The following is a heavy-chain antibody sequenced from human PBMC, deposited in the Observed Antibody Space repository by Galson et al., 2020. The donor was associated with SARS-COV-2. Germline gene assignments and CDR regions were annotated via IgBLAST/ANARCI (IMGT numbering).Heavy chain of an antibody. CDR3: ARDMGWTADGYQAAFHL. CDR2: LYPSGDT. CDR1: GASIDSYF. D-gene: IGHD6-13*01. J-gene: IGHJ3*01. V-gene: IGHV4-4*08. Sequence: SETLSLTCTVSGASIDSYFWSWIRQPPGKGLEWIGYLYPSGDTHYNPSLKSRVTISADTSRNQFSLRLTSVTASDAAVYYCARDMGWTADGYQAAFHLWGQGTMVTVSS.